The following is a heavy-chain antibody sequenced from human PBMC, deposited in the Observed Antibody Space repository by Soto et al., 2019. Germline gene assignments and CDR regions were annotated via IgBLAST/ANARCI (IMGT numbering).Heavy chain of an antibody. CDR3: ARDPGTGAALRAYHFDY. CDR2: INAGNGDT. V-gene: IGHV1-3*01. D-gene: IGHD1-1*01. J-gene: IGHJ4*02. Sequence: GASVKVSCKASRYSFTTYSLHWVRRAPGQRLEWMGWINAGNGDTKYSEKFQGRVTITRDTSANTAYMELSSLRSEDTSVYYCARDPGTGAALRAYHFDYWGQGTLVTVSS. CDR1: RYSFTTYS.